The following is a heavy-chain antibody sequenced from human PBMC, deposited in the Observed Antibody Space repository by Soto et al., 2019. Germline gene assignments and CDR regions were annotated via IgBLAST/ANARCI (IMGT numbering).Heavy chain of an antibody. J-gene: IGHJ4*02. D-gene: IGHD2-21*01. CDR1: GFTFSSYE. Sequence: EVHLVESGGDLVQPGRSLRLSCAASGFTFSSYEFNWVRQAPGKGLEWISYIGTSDSNTYYAASVKGRFTVSRDNAKNSLYLQMNSLRAEDTAIYYCAREELNCGGDCFAFWGQGALVTVSS. CDR2: IGTSDSNT. CDR3: AREELNCGGDCFAF. V-gene: IGHV3-48*03.